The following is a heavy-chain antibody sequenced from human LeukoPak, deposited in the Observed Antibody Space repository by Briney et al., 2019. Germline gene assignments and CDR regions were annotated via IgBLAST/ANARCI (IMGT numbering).Heavy chain of an antibody. J-gene: IGHJ4*02. CDR1: GYTFTSYD. V-gene: IGHV1-8*01. D-gene: IGHD6-19*01. CDR3: ARVSGQWLVIDY. CDR2: MNPNSGNT. Sequence: ASVKVSCKASGYTFTSYDINWVRQATGQGLEWMGWMNPNSGNTGYAQKFQGRVTMTRDTSTSTVYMELSSLRSEDTAVYYCARVSGQWLVIDYWGQGTLVTVSS.